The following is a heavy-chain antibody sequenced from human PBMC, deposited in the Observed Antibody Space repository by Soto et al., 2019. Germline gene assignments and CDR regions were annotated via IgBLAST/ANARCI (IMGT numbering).Heavy chain of an antibody. V-gene: IGHV4-31*03. Sequence: QVQLQESGPGLVKASQTLSLTCSVSGDSLSTGGYYWSWIRQHPGKGLEWIGSIHPNGNTYYKSSLKSRVTISTDTSKNQFSLRLSSVTAADTAVYYCARDWRGSLMWFDPWGQGTLVTVSS. CDR2: IHPNGNT. CDR3: ARDWRGSLMWFDP. CDR1: GDSLSTGGYY. J-gene: IGHJ5*02. D-gene: IGHD3-16*01.